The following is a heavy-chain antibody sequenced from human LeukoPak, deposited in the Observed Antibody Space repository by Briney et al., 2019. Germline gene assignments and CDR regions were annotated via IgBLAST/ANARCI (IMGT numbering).Heavy chain of an antibody. J-gene: IGHJ1*01. D-gene: IGHD6-19*01. CDR3: ARDGRLVPLIYFQH. Sequence: ASVKVSCKASGYTFTSYGISWVRQAPGQGLEWMGWISAYNGNTNYAQKLQGRVTMTTDTSTSTAYIELRSLRSDDTAVYYCARDGRLVPLIYFQHWGQGTLVTVSS. V-gene: IGHV1-18*04. CDR2: ISAYNGNT. CDR1: GYTFTSYG.